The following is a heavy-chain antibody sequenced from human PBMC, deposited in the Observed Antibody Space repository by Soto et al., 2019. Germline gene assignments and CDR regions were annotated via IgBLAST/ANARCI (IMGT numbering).Heavy chain of an antibody. V-gene: IGHV1-69*13. D-gene: IGHD3-22*01. CDR3: ARDWGLGDDSSGYYYGFDY. J-gene: IGHJ4*02. CDR2: IIPIFGTA. CDR1: GGTFSSYA. Sequence: GASVKVSCKASGGTFSSYAISWVRQAPGQGLEWMGGIIPIFGTANYAQKFQGRVTITADESTSTAYMELSSLRSEDTAVYYCARDWGLGDDSSGYYYGFDYWGQGTLVTVSS.